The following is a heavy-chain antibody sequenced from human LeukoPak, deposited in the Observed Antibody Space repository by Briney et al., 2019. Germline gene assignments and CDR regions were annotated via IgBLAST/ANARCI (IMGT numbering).Heavy chain of an antibody. Sequence: SETLSLTCTLSGGSISSYYWSWIRQPPGKGLEWIGYIYYSGSTNYNPSLKSRVTISVDTSKNQFSLKLSSVTAADTAVYYCASMGYCSGGSCYRFDYWGQGTLVTVSS. J-gene: IGHJ4*02. D-gene: IGHD2-15*01. CDR2: IYYSGST. CDR3: ASMGYCSGGSCYRFDY. CDR1: GGSISSYY. V-gene: IGHV4-59*01.